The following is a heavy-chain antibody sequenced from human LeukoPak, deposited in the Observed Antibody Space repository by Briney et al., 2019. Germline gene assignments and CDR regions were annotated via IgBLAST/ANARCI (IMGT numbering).Heavy chain of an antibody. Sequence: TSETLSLTCAVYGGSFSNYYWSWIRQPPAKGLEWIGKINHSGSTNYNPSLKSRVTISVDTSKNQFSLKLSSVTAADTAVYYCARGGTTLLRYFDWSLGPFDYWGQGTLVTVSS. D-gene: IGHD3-9*01. V-gene: IGHV4-34*01. J-gene: IGHJ4*02. CDR2: INHSGST. CDR3: ARGGTTLLRYFDWSLGPFDY. CDR1: GGSFSNYY.